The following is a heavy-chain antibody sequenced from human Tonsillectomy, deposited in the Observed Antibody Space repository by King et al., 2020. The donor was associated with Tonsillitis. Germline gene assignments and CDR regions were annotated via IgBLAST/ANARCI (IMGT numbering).Heavy chain of an antibody. CDR2: IIPIIGIV. Sequence: QLVQSGAEVKKPGSSVKVSCKASVGTFRSHAISWVRQAPGQGLEWMGRIIPIIGIVNYAQKFQGRVTITADESTSTAYMERSSLRSEDTAVYYCARGLYDSSGFTLGYWGQGTLVTVSS. CDR1: VGTFRSHA. V-gene: IGHV1-69*09. D-gene: IGHD3-22*01. CDR3: ARGLYDSSGFTLGY. J-gene: IGHJ4*02.